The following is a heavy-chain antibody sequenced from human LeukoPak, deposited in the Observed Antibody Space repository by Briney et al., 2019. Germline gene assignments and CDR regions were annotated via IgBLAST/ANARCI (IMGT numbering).Heavy chain of an antibody. J-gene: IGHJ5*02. Sequence: ASVKVSCKASGYTFTGYYMHWVRQAPGQGLEWMGWINPKRGDTNYARNFQGRLTMTTDTSISTAYMELSRLTSEDTAVYFCARLDSGTTPWGQGTLVSVSS. V-gene: IGHV1-2*02. CDR3: ARLDSGTTP. CDR2: INPKRGDT. D-gene: IGHD1-7*01. CDR1: GYTFTGYY.